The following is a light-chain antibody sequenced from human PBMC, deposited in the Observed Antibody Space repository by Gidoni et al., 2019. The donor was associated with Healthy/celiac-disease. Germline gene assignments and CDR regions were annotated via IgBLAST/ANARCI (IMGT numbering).Light chain of an antibody. V-gene: IGKV4-1*01. J-gene: IGKJ5*01. CDR3: QQYYSTPFT. CDR2: WAS. CDR1: QSVLYSSNNKNY. Sequence: DIVMTQSPDSLAVSLGESATINCKSSQSVLYSSNNKNYLAWYQLKPGQPPKLLIYWASTRESGVPDRFSGSGSGTDFTLTISSLQAEDVAVYYCQQYYSTPFTFGQGTRLEIK.